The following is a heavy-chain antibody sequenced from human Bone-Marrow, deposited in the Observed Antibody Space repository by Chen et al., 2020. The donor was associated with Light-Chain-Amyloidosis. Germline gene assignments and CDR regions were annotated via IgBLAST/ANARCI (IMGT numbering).Heavy chain of an antibody. CDR3: AIRRDGYNFDY. D-gene: IGHD5-12*01. V-gene: IGHV5-51*01. CDR1: GYTFPNYW. J-gene: IGHJ4*02. CDR2: IYPDDSDA. Sequence: EVQLEQSGPEVKKPGESLKISCKGSGYTFPNYWIGWVRQMPGKGLEWMGVIYPDDSDAGYSPSFCGQVTISAYKSITTAYLQWRSLKASDTAMYYCAIRRDGYNFDYLGQGTLVTVSS.